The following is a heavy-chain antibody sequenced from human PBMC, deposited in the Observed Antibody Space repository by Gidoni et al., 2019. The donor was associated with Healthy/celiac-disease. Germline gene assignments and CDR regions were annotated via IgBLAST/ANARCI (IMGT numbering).Heavy chain of an antibody. CDR2: IKQDGSEK. D-gene: IGHD3-9*01. Sequence: EVQLVESGGGLVQPGGSLRLSCAASGFTFSSYWMSWVRQAPGKGLEWVANIKQDGSEKYYVDSVKGRFTISRDNAKNSLYLQMNSLRAEDTAVYYCARDTGPAYYDILTGYHTPFDYWGQGTLVTVSS. CDR3: ARDTGPAYYDILTGYHTPFDY. CDR1: GFTFSSYW. V-gene: IGHV3-7*01. J-gene: IGHJ4*02.